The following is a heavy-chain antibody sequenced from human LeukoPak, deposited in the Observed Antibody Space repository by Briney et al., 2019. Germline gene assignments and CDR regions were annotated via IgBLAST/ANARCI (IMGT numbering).Heavy chain of an antibody. Sequence: GGSLRLSCVASGFIFSDYYMSWIRQTPGKGLEWISYISYTYSDIYYADSVRGRFTISRDNAKNSLYLQMNNLRAEDTAVYYCASGSSSVGYWGQEPGSPSPQ. J-gene: IGHJ4*01. V-gene: IGHV3-11*01. CDR2: ISYTYSDI. CDR1: GFIFSDYY. D-gene: IGHD6-6*01. CDR3: ASGSSSVGY.